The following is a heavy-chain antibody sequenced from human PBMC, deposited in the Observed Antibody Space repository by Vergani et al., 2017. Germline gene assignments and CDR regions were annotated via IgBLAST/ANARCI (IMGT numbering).Heavy chain of an antibody. V-gene: IGHV3-11*06. CDR1: GFTFSDYY. CDR3: ARDPHYYDSSGPFDY. Sequence: VQLVESGGGLVKPGGSLRLSCAATGFTFSDYYMSWIRQAPGKGLEWVSYISSSSSYTNYADSVKGRFTISRDNAKNSLYLQMNSLRAEDTAVYYCARDPHYYDSSGPFDYWGQGTLVTVSS. CDR2: ISSSSSYT. J-gene: IGHJ4*02. D-gene: IGHD3-22*01.